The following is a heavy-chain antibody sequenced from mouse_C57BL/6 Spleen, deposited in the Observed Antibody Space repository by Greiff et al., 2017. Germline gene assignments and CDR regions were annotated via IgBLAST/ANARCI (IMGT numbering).Heavy chain of an antibody. Sequence: VQLQQPGTELVKPGASVKLSCKASGYTFTSYWMHWVKQRPGQGLEWIGNINPSNGGTNYNEKFKSKATLTVDKSSSTAYMQLSSLTSEDSAVYYCARGDLLWPRGGIYYAMDYWGQGTSVSVSS. J-gene: IGHJ4*01. CDR1: GYTFTSYW. CDR3: ARGDLLWPRGGIYYAMDY. D-gene: IGHD2-1*01. V-gene: IGHV1-53*01. CDR2: INPSNGGT.